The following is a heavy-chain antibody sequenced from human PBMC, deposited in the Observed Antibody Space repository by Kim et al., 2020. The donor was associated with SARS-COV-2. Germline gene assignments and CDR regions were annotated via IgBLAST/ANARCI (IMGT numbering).Heavy chain of an antibody. CDR1: GGSFSGYY. Sequence: SETLSLTCGVYGGSFSGYYWSWIRQPPGKGLQWIGEINHSGSTNYNPSLKSRVTISLDTSKNQFSLRLNSVTAADTAVYFCARATLGSAAAALHLYYYFAMDVWGQGTTVTVSS. CDR3: ARATLGSAAAALHLYYYFAMDV. CDR2: INHSGST. V-gene: IGHV4-34*01. D-gene: IGHD6-13*01. J-gene: IGHJ6*02.